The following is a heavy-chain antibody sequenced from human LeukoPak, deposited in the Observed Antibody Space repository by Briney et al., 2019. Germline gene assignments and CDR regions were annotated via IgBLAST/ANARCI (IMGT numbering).Heavy chain of an antibody. J-gene: IGHJ4*02. CDR3: ARDGSREY. CDR2: ISSSSSYI. CDR1: GFIVSDNY. V-gene: IGHV3-21*01. Sequence: GGSLRLSCAASGFIVSDNYMSWVRQAPGKGLEWVSSISSSSSYIYYADSVKGRFTISRDNAKNSLYLQMNSLRAEDTAVYYCARDGSREYWGQGTLVTVSS. D-gene: IGHD1-26*01.